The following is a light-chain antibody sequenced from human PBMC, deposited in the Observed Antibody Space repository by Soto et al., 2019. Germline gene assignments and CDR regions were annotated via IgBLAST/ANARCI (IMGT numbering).Light chain of an antibody. CDR1: SSDVGGYNF. Sequence: SALTQPPSASGSPGQSITISCTGTSSDVGGYNFVSWYQHFPGKAPKLIIYEVIKRPSGVPDRFSGSKSGNTASLTVSGLQTDDEADYYCSSYGGSNNFVFGTGTKLTVL. CDR3: SSYGGSNNFV. V-gene: IGLV2-8*01. J-gene: IGLJ1*01. CDR2: EVI.